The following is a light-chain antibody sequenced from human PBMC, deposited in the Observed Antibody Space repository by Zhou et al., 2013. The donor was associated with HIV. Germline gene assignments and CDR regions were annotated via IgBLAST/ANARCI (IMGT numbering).Light chain of an antibody. J-gene: IGKJ4*01. CDR3: QQFNSYPLT. CDR1: QSISSY. CDR2: GAT. Sequence: IQMTQSPSSLSASVGDRVTITCRASQSISSYLNWYQQKPGKAPKLLIDGATNLQGGVPSRFSGSGSGTDFTLTINSLQPEDFATYYCQQFNSYPLTFGGGTKVEIK. V-gene: IGKV1-39*01.